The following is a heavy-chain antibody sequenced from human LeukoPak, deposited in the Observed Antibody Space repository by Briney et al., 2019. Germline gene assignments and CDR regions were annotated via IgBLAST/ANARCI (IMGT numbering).Heavy chain of an antibody. CDR1: GGSISSYY. V-gene: IGHV4-59*01. J-gene: IGHJ6*03. CDR3: ARAATIFGVGDYMDV. Sequence: SETLSLTCTVSGGSISSYYWSWIRQPPGKGLECIGYIHYTGSTNYNPSLKSRVTISVDTSKNQFSLKLSSVTAADTAVYYCARAATIFGVGDYMDVWGKGTTVTVSS. D-gene: IGHD3-3*01. CDR2: IHYTGST.